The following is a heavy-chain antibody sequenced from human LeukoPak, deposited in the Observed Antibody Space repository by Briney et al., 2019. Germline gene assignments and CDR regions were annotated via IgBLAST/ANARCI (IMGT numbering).Heavy chain of an antibody. D-gene: IGHD4-23*01. J-gene: IGHJ4*02. CDR1: GYGFSSYW. CDR2: ICPGDSDT. V-gene: IGHV5-51*01. CDR3: ARHTTVGGSLRFDY. Sequence: GESLKISCKGSGYGFSSYWIGWVRQMPGKGLEYMVIICPGDSDTRYSQSFQGQVTISADKSITTAYLQWSSLKASDTAMYYCARHTTVGGSLRFDYWGQGTLVTVSS.